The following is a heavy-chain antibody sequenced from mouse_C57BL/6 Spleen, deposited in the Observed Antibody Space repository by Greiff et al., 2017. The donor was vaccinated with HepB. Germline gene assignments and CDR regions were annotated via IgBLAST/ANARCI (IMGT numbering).Heavy chain of an antibody. CDR1: GYSFTGYY. CDR3: ARSRNDYDDY. CDR2: INPSTGGT. V-gene: IGHV1-42*01. J-gene: IGHJ2*01. D-gene: IGHD2-4*01. Sequence: EVMLVESGPELVKPGASVKISCKASGYSFTGYYMNWVKQSPEKSLEWIGEINPSTGGTTYNQKFKAKATLTVDKSSSTAYMQLKSLTSEDSAVYYCARSRNDYDDYWGQGTTLTVSS.